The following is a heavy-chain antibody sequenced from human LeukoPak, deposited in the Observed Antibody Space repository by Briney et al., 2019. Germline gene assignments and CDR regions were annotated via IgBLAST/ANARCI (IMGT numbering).Heavy chain of an antibody. CDR3: AREEARDGSTGYYFDY. CDR1: GYTFSNYH. V-gene: IGHV1-46*01. CDR2: INPRYGST. Sequence: ASVKVSCKASGYTFSNYHIHWVRQAPGQGIEWMGIINPRYGSTTYAQNFQGRVTMTRDMSTSTVYMELSSLRSEDTAVYYCAREEARDGSTGYYFDYRGQGTLLTVSS. J-gene: IGHJ4*02. D-gene: IGHD5-24*01.